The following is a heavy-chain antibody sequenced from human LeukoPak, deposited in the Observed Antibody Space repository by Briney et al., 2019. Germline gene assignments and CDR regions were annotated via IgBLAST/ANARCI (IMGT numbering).Heavy chain of an antibody. Sequence: PSETLSLTCTVSGASMSSYYWSWIRQPAGKGLEWIGHIYSSGRPNYNPSLKSRVTMSLDTSKNQFSLQLTSVTPEDTAVYYCASQEKLQAHTFDIWGQGTMVTVSS. V-gene: IGHV4-4*07. CDR3: ASQEKLQAHTFDI. J-gene: IGHJ3*02. CDR2: IYSSGRP. D-gene: IGHD6-6*01. CDR1: GASMSSYY.